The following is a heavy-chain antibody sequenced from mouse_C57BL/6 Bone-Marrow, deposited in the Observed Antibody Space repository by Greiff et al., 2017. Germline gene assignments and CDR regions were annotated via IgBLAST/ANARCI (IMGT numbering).Heavy chain of an antibody. J-gene: IGHJ2*01. D-gene: IGHD1-1*01. Sequence: EVQLVESGGGLVKPGGSLKLSCAASGFTFSDYGMHWVRQAPEKGLEWVAYISSGSSTIYYADTVKGRFTISRDNAKNTLFLQMSSLRSEDTAMYYCAKDYCSSFDYWGQGTTLTVSS. CDR3: AKDYCSSFDY. V-gene: IGHV5-17*01. CDR1: GFTFSDYG. CDR2: ISSGSSTI.